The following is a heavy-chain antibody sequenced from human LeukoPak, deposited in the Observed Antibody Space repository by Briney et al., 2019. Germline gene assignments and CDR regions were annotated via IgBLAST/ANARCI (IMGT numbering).Heavy chain of an antibody. V-gene: IGHV3-30*02. CDR3: AKPANWQWLVPEY. Sequence: GGSLRLSCAASGFTFSNYGMHWVRQAPGKGLGWVAFIRYDGINKYYADSVKGRFTISRDNSKNTLYLQMNSLRAEDTAIYYCAKPANWQWLVPEYWGQGTLVTVSS. CDR1: GFTFSNYG. D-gene: IGHD6-19*01. CDR2: IRYDGINK. J-gene: IGHJ4*02.